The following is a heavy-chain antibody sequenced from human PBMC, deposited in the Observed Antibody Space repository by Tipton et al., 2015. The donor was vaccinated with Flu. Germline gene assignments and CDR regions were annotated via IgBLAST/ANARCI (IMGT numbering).Heavy chain of an antibody. J-gene: IGHJ3*02. Sequence: TLSHTCAVYGGSFSGYYWSWIRQPPGKGLEWIGYIYYSGSISYNPSLKSRVTISVDTSKNQFSLKLSSVTAADTAVYYCAREWGDAFDIWGQGTMVTVSS. D-gene: IGHD3-16*01. V-gene: IGHV4-59*01. CDR2: IYYSGSI. CDR1: GGSFSGYY. CDR3: AREWGDAFDI.